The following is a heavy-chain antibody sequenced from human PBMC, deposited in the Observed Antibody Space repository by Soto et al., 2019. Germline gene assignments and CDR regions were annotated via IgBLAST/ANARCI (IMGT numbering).Heavy chain of an antibody. V-gene: IGHV4-34*01. D-gene: IGHD3-3*01. CDR2: INHSGST. Sequence: SETLSLTCAVYGGSFSGYYWSWIRQPPGKGLEWIGEINHSGSTNYNPSLKSRVTISVDTSKNQFSLKLSSVTAADTAVYYCARGVGTIFGVVIIPYYYYYMDVWGKGTTVTV. CDR1: GGSFSGYY. J-gene: IGHJ6*03. CDR3: ARGVGTIFGVVIIPYYYYYMDV.